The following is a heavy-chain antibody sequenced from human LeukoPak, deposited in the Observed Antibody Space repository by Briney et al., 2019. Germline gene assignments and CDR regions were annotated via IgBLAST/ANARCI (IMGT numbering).Heavy chain of an antibody. CDR1: GFPFSSYS. V-gene: IGHV3-21*01. CDR3: ARDAGSYYGMDV. CDR2: ISSSSSDI. Sequence: GGSLRLSCAASGFPFSSYSMNWVRQAPGKGLEWVSSISSSSSDIYDADSVKGRFTISRDNAKNSLYLQMNSLRAEDTAVYYCARDAGSYYGMDVWGQGTTVTVSS. D-gene: IGHD6-13*01. J-gene: IGHJ6*02.